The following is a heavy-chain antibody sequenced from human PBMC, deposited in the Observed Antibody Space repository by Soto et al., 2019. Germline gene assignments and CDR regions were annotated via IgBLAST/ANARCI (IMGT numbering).Heavy chain of an antibody. J-gene: IGHJ4*02. CDR2: IILIFGKA. V-gene: IGHV1-69*13. Sequence: ASVKVSCKASGGTFSSYAISWVRQAPGQGLEWMGGIILIFGKANYAQKFQGRVTITADESTSTAYMELSSLRSEDTAVYYCARVRDPIAVAGIGYWGQGTLVTVSS. CDR1: GGTFSSYA. CDR3: ARVRDPIAVAGIGY. D-gene: IGHD6-19*01.